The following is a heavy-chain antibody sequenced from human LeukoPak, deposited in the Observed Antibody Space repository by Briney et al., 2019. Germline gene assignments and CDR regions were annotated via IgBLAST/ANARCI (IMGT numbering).Heavy chain of an antibody. D-gene: IGHD6-13*01. Sequence: ASVKVSCKASGYTFTGYYMHWVRQAPGQGLEWMGWINPNSGGTNSAQKFQGRVTMTRDTSISIAYMELSRLRSDDTAVYYCAREWGIAAAGTGYWGQGTLVTVSS. J-gene: IGHJ4*02. CDR3: AREWGIAAAGTGY. V-gene: IGHV1-2*02. CDR1: GYTFTGYY. CDR2: INPNSGGT.